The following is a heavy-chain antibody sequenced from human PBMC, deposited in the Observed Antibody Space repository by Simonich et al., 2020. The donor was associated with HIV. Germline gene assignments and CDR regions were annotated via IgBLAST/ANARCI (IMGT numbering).Heavy chain of an antibody. Sequence: QVQLVQSGAEVKKPGASVKVSCKASGYRFTGFYMHWVGQAPGQGLEGLERINPNMGGTDYAQNFQGRVTLTSDTSISTAYMELSGLRSDDTAVYYCASGMMGFDYWGQGTLVTVSS. CDR1: GYRFTGFY. CDR2: INPNMGGT. CDR3: ASGMMGFDY. V-gene: IGHV1-2*06. D-gene: IGHD3-16*01. J-gene: IGHJ4*02.